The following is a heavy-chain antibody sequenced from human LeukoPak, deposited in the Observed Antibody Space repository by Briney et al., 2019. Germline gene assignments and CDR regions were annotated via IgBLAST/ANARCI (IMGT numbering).Heavy chain of an antibody. D-gene: IGHD6-6*01. CDR1: GGSFSGYY. CDR2: INHSGST. Sequence: PSETLSLTCAVYGGSFSGYYWSWIRQPPGKALEWIGEINHSGSTNYNPSLKSRVTISVDTSKNQFSLKLSSVTAADTAVYYCARHARRYSSSSRGNWFDPWGQGTLVTVSS. CDR3: ARHARRYSSSSRGNWFDP. V-gene: IGHV4-34*01. J-gene: IGHJ5*02.